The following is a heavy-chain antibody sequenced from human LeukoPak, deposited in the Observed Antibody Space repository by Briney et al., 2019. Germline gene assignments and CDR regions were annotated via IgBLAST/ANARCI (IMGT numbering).Heavy chain of an antibody. J-gene: IGHJ3*02. Sequence: GESLKISCKGSGYSFTNYWIGWVRQMPRKGLEWMGIIYPSDSDTRYSPSFQGQVTISADKSISTAYLQWSSLKASDTAMYYCARAPPGYYDSSGYYIYDAFDIWGQGTMVTVSS. CDR2: IYPSDSDT. D-gene: IGHD3-22*01. CDR1: GYSFTNYW. V-gene: IGHV5-51*01. CDR3: ARAPPGYYDSSGYYIYDAFDI.